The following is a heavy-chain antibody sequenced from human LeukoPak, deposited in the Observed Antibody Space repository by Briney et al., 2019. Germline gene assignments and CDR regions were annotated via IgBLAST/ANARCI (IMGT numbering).Heavy chain of an antibody. D-gene: IGHD1-1*01. CDR3: ARDLNWALEY. V-gene: IGHV4-59*01. CDR1: GGSISSYY. Sequence: SETLSPTCTVSGGSISSYYWSWIRQPPGKGLEWIGYIYYSGSTNYNPSLKSRVTISVDTSKNQFSLKLSSMTAADTAVYYCARDLNWALEYWGQGTLVTVSS. J-gene: IGHJ4*02. CDR2: IYYSGST.